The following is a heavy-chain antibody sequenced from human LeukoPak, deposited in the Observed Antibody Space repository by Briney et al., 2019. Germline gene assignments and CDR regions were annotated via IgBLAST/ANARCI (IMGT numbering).Heavy chain of an antibody. Sequence: GGSLRLSCAAPGFTFSSYAMHWVRQAPGKRLEWVAVISYDGSNKYYADSVKGRFTISRDNSKNTLYLQMNSLRAEDTAVYYCARDRVLFGYFDYWGQGTLVTVSS. CDR2: ISYDGSNK. J-gene: IGHJ4*02. V-gene: IGHV3-30*17. CDR3: ARDRVLFGYFDY. CDR1: GFTFSSYA. D-gene: IGHD2-15*01.